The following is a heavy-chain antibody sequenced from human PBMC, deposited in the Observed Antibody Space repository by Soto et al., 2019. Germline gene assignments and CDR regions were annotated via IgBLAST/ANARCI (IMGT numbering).Heavy chain of an antibody. D-gene: IGHD3-22*01. CDR2: IDPSDSYT. CDR3: ARRRIVVAYSGGHYYGMDV. V-gene: IGHV5-10-1*01. CDR1: GYSFTSYW. Sequence: GESLKISCKGSGYSFTSYWISWVRQMPGKGLEWMGRIDPSDSYTNYSPSFQGHVTISADKSISTAYLQWSSLKASDTAMYYCARRRIVVAYSGGHYYGMDVWGQGTTVTVSS. J-gene: IGHJ6*02.